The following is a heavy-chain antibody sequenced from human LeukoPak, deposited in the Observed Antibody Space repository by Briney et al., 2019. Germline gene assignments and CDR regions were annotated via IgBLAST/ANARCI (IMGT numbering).Heavy chain of an antibody. CDR1: GFAFSSYE. Sequence: GGSLRLSCAASGFAFSSYEMNWVRQAPGKGLEWLSYISSSDNTIKYADSVKGRFTISRGNAKMSLYLQMSSLRAEDTAVYYCARGDGGYYYGMDVWGQGTTVTVS. J-gene: IGHJ6*02. CDR3: ARGDGGYYYGMDV. V-gene: IGHV3-48*03. CDR2: ISSSDNTI.